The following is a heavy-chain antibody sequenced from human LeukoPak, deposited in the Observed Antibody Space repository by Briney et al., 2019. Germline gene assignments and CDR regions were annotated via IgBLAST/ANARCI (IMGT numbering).Heavy chain of an antibody. CDR1: GYTFTRYA. V-gene: IGHV1-69*06. Sequence: ASVKVSCKASGYTFTRYAMNWVRQAPGQGLEWMGGIIPIFGTANYAQKFQGRVTITADKSTSTAYMELSSLRSEDTAVYYCARAMTTVTHDAFDIWGQGTMVTVSS. J-gene: IGHJ3*02. CDR3: ARAMTTVTHDAFDI. D-gene: IGHD4-17*01. CDR2: IIPIFGTA.